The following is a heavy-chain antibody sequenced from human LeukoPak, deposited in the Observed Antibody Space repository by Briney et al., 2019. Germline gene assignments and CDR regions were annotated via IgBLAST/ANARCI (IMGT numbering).Heavy chain of an antibody. J-gene: IGHJ4*02. CDR2: ISSGGST. D-gene: IGHD5-24*01. V-gene: IGHV3-66*01. Sequence: GGSLRLSCAASGFTVSSDYMGWVRQAPEKGLEWVSLISSGGSTYYADSLKGRFTISRDNSKNTLYLQMNSLRAEDAAVYYCGRVGDGYNDNYWGQGTLVTVSS. CDR1: GFTVSSDY. CDR3: GRVGDGYNDNY.